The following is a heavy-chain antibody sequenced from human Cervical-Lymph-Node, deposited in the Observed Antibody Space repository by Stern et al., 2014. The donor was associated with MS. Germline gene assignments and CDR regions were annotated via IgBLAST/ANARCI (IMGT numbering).Heavy chain of an antibody. J-gene: IGHJ4*02. CDR3: ARTEDRGGGYFDS. CDR1: GGSISSGGYY. CDR2: INYSGTT. V-gene: IGHV4-30-4*01. Sequence: QVQLQESGPGLVKPSQTLSLTCTVSGGSISSGGYYWSWVRQFPGKGLEWIGYINYSGTTYYKPSLKSRVTISMDTSKSQFSLKLTSMTAADTAVYYCARTEDRGGGYFDSWGQGTLVTVSS. D-gene: IGHD3-10*01.